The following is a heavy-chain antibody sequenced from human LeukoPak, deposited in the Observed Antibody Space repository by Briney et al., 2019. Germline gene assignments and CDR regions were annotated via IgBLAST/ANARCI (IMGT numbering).Heavy chain of an antibody. V-gene: IGHV3-48*03. CDR3: ARYSSPIN. Sequence: GGSLRLSCAASGFTISSYEMAWVRQPPGKGLGWLSCISSGGTTIYYADSVKGRFTISRDNAKNSLYLQVSSLRAEDTAVYYCARYSSPINWGQGTLVTVSS. J-gene: IGHJ4*02. CDR1: GFTISSYE. CDR2: ISSGGTTI. D-gene: IGHD3-22*01.